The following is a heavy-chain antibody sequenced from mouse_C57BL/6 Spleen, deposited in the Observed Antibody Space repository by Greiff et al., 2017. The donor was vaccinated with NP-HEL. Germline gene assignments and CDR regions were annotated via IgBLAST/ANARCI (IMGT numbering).Heavy chain of an antibody. D-gene: IGHD2-3*01. CDR3: AREGYDGWYFDV. CDR1: GFTFSSYA. J-gene: IGHJ1*03. Sequence: EVQVVESGGGLVKPGGSLKLSCAASGFTFSSYAMSWVRQTPEKRLEWVATISDGGSYTYYPDNVKGRFTISRDNAKNNLYLQMSHLKSEDTAMYYCAREGYDGWYFDVWGTGTTVTVSS. V-gene: IGHV5-4*01. CDR2: ISDGGSYT.